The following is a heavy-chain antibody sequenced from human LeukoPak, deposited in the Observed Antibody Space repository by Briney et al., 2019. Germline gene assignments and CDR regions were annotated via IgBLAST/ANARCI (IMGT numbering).Heavy chain of an antibody. J-gene: IGHJ5*02. V-gene: IGHV5-51*01. CDR3: ARGGGPVFGVVIPNWFDP. Sequence: PGESLRISCKGSGYSFTSYWIGWVRQMPGKGLEWMGIIYPGDSDTRYSPSFQGQVTISADKSISTAYLHWSSLKASDTATYYCARGGGPVFGVVIPNWFDPWGQGTLVTVSS. CDR2: IYPGDSDT. D-gene: IGHD3-3*01. CDR1: GYSFTSYW.